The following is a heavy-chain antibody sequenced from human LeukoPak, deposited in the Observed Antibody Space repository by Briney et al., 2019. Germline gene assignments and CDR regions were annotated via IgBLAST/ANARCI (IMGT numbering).Heavy chain of an antibody. D-gene: IGHD2-15*01. V-gene: IGHV3-48*03. CDR1: GFTFSSYE. CDR2: ISSSGSTI. Sequence: GGSLRLSCAASGFTFSSYEMNWVRQAPGKGLEWVSYISSSGSTIYYADSVKGRFTISRDNAKNSLYLQMNSLRAEDTAVYYCARVKMAAAPVDLDYWGQGTLVTVSS. CDR3: ARVKMAAAPVDLDY. J-gene: IGHJ4*02.